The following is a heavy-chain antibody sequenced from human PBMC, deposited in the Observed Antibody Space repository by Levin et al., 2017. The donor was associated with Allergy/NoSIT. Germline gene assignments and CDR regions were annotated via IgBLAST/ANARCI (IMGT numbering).Heavy chain of an antibody. J-gene: IGHJ6*02. Sequence: GESLKISCQVSGYTLTELSMHWVRQAPGKGLEWMGGFDPEDGETIYAQKFQGRVTMTEDTSTDTAYMELSSLRSEDTAVYYCASAWFGESPDYYYGMDVWGQGTTVTVSS. D-gene: IGHD3-10*01. CDR1: GYTLTELS. CDR2: FDPEDGET. CDR3: ASAWFGESPDYYYGMDV. V-gene: IGHV1-24*01.